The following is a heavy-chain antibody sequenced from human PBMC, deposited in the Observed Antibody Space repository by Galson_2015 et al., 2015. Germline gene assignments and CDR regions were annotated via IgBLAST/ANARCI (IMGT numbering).Heavy chain of an antibody. D-gene: IGHD3-10*01. J-gene: IGHJ4*02. V-gene: IGHV1-46*04. Sequence: SVKVSCKASGYTFTYYFIQWVRQAPGQGLEWVGAINPSGAATFYAQKLQGRVTMTRDTPTSTVYVELSSLGSEDTAVYYCARELGGTYFFDYWGRGTLVTVSS. CDR3: ARELGGTYFFDY. CDR2: INPSGAAT. CDR1: GYTFTYYF.